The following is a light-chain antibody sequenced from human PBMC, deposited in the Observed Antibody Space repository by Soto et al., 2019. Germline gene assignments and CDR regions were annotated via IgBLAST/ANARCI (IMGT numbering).Light chain of an antibody. CDR2: DAS. Sequence: EIVMTQSPATLSVSPGERATLSCRASLSVSRNLAWYQQKPGQAPRLLIFDASTRATGIPARFSGSGSGTEFTLTITSLQSEDFAVYYCQQYNAWPRTFGQGTKVYIK. J-gene: IGKJ1*01. CDR3: QQYNAWPRT. CDR1: LSVSRN. V-gene: IGKV3-15*01.